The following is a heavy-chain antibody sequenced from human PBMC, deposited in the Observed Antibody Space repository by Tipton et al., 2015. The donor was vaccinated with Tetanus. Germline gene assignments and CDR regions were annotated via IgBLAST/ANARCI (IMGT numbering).Heavy chain of an antibody. D-gene: IGHD4-17*01. Sequence: QLVQSGAEVKRPGASVKVSCKASGYTFSNYGISWVRQAPGQGLEWMGGIIPLFRTKNYAQKFQGRVTITADESTNTAYMELSSLRSDDTAVYYCARDLTPVTTGGGYYYMDVWGKGTTVTVSS. CDR3: ARDLTPVTTGGGYYYMDV. CDR1: GYTFSNYG. J-gene: IGHJ6*03. CDR2: IIPLFRTK. V-gene: IGHV1-69*13.